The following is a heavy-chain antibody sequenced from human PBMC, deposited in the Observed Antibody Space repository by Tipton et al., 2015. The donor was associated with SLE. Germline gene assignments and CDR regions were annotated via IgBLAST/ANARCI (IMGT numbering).Heavy chain of an antibody. D-gene: IGHD6-13*01. CDR2: IYYSGST. CDR1: GGSISSYY. CDR3: ASSPYSSSWYYFDY. Sequence: TLSLTCTVSGGSISSYYWSWIRQPPGKGLEWIGYIYYSGSTHYNPSLKSRVTISVDTSKNQFSLKLSSVTAADTAVYYCASSPYSSSWYYFDYWGQGTLVTVSS. J-gene: IGHJ4*02. V-gene: IGHV4-59*01.